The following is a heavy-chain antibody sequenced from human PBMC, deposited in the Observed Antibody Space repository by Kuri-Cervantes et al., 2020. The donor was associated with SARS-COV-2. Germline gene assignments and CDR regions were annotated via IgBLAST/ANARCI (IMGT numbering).Heavy chain of an antibody. D-gene: IGHD5-12*01. CDR1: GFTFSSYG. CDR3: AKDRVRRGYSGYVILDY. J-gene: IGHJ4*02. CDR2: ISFGGTSR. V-gene: IGHV3-30*18. Sequence: GESLKISCAASGFTFSSYGMHWVRQAPGKGLEWVAVISFGGTSRYYADSVKGRFTISRDNSKNTLYLQMNSLRAEDTAVYYCAKDRVRRGYSGYVILDYWGQGTLVTVSS.